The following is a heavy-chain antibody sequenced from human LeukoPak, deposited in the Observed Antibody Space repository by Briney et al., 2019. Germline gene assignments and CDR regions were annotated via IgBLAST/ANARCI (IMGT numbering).Heavy chain of an antibody. V-gene: IGHV4-34*01. CDR3: ARTGAGDTMVRGVIITPYYYYMDV. CDR1: GGSFSGYY. D-gene: IGHD3-10*01. J-gene: IGHJ6*03. CDR2: INHSGST. Sequence: SETLSLTCAVYGGSFSGYYWSWIRQPPGKGLEWIGEINHSGSTNYNPSLKSRVTISVDTSKNQFSLKLSSVTAADTAVYYCARTGAGDTMVRGVIITPYYYYMDVWGKGTTVTVSS.